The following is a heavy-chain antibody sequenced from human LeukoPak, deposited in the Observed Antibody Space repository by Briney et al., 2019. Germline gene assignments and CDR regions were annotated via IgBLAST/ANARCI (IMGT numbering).Heavy chain of an antibody. CDR3: VDTGKFDY. CDR2: ISYDGSNK. Sequence: GRSLRLSCAASGFTFSSYAMHWVRQAPGKGLEWVAVISYDGSNKYYADSVKGRFTISRDNSKNTLYLQMNSLRAEDTAVYYCVDTGKFDYWGQGTLVTVSS. V-gene: IGHV3-30-3*01. CDR1: GFTFSSYA. J-gene: IGHJ4*02. D-gene: IGHD5-18*01.